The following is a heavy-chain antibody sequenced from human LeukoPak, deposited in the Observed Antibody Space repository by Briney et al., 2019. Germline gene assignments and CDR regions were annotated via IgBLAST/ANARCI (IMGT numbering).Heavy chain of an antibody. CDR3: ARDKQHSYGRYFDH. V-gene: IGHV4-59*01. Sequence: SETVSLTCSVSGDSISTYHWNWIRKPPGKGLEWIGYMQSTGNSKYNPSLKSRVNIFVDTSKNRAALILSSVTAADTAVYYCARDKQHSYGRYFDHWGQGALVTVSS. J-gene: IGHJ4*02. CDR1: GDSISTYH. D-gene: IGHD3-16*01. CDR2: MQSTGNS.